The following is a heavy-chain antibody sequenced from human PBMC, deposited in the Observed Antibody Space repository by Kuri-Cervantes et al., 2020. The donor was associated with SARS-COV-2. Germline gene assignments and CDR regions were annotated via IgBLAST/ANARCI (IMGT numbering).Heavy chain of an antibody. CDR3: ARDQKLVSYPEWLLYDY. V-gene: IGHV1-3*01. CDR2: IIPIFGTA. J-gene: IGHJ4*02. D-gene: IGHD3-3*01. CDR1: GYTFTSYA. Sequence: ASVKVSCKASGYTFTSYAMHWVRQAPGQRLEWMGGIIPIFGTANYAQKFQGRVTMTRDTSTSTVYMELSSLRSEDTAVYYCARDQKLVSYPEWLLYDYWGQGTLVTVSS.